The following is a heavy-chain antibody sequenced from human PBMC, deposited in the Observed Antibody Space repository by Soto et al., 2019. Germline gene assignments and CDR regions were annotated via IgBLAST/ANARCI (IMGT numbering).Heavy chain of an antibody. CDR2: ISSSSSYI. V-gene: IGHV3-21*01. CDR1: GFTFSSYS. J-gene: IGHJ3*02. Sequence: EVQLVESGGGLVKPGGSLRLSCAASGFTFSSYSMNWVRQAPGKGLEWVSSISSSSSYIYYADSVKGRFTISRDNAKNSLYLQMNSLRAEDTAVYYCAGDPRGYSFLGEAFDIWGQGTMVTVSS. D-gene: IGHD5-18*01. CDR3: AGDPRGYSFLGEAFDI.